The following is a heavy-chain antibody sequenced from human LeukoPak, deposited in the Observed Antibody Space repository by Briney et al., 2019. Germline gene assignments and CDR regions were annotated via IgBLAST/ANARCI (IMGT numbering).Heavy chain of an antibody. J-gene: IGHJ2*01. CDR3: ARESTSWYFDL. CDR2: IYSGGST. D-gene: IGHD2-2*01. CDR1: GFTVSSNY. V-gene: IGHV3-53*01. Sequence: GGSLRLSCAASGFTVSSNYMSWVRQAPGKGLEWVSVIYSGGSTYYADSVKGRFTISRDNSKNTLYLQMNSLRAEDTAVYYCARESTSWYFDLWGRGTLVTVSS.